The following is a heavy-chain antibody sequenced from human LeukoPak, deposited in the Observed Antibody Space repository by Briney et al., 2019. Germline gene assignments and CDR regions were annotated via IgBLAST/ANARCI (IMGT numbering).Heavy chain of an antibody. CDR3: AGAAYSSTWCSRYFDL. Sequence: GGSLRLSCAASGFTFSSYDIHWVRQATGKGLEWVSGIGTAGEIYYPGSVKGRFTISRENAKNSLYLQMNSLRAGDTAVYYCAGAAYSSTWCSRYFDLWGRGTLVTVSS. CDR2: IGTAGEI. CDR1: GFTFSSYD. J-gene: IGHJ2*01. D-gene: IGHD6-13*01. V-gene: IGHV3-13*01.